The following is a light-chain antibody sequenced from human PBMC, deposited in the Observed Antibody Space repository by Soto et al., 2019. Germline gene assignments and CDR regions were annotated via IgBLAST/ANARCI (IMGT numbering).Light chain of an antibody. CDR1: ESLSNN. Sequence: LTQSPGTLPLCPGERGTLSCSASESLSNNIYLAWYQQKPGQDPRILIYGASTRATGIPARFSGSGSGTEFTLTISSLQSEDFAVYYSPPYNNWRTFGPAPQLDLK. J-gene: IGKJ1*01. CDR3: PPYNNWRT. V-gene: IGKV3-15*01. CDR2: GAS.